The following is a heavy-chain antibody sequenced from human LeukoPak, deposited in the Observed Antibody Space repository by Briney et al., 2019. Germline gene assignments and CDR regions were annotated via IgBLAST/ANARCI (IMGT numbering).Heavy chain of an antibody. V-gene: IGHV5-51*01. CDR2: IYPGDSDT. J-gene: IGHJ4*02. Sequence: GESLKISCKGSGYRFTRYWIGWVRQMPGKGLEWMGIIYPGDSDTRYSPSFQGQVTISADKSISTAYQQWSSLKASDTAMYYCARGYYYDSSGYFFDYWGQGTLVTVSS. CDR3: ARGYYYDSSGYFFDY. CDR1: GYRFTRYW. D-gene: IGHD3-22*01.